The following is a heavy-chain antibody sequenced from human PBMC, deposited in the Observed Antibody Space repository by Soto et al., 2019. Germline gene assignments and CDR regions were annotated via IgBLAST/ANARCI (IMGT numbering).Heavy chain of an antibody. CDR2: IYYSGST. V-gene: IGHV4-39*01. CDR1: GGSISSSIYS. D-gene: IGHD3-3*01. Sequence: PPEPLPRTCTVSGGSISSSIYSCGWIRQPPGKGLEWIGSIYYSGSTYYNPSLKSRLTISVDTSKNQFSLKLSSVTDADTAVYYSARHPIFGVVFTHYYYGMDVWGQGTTVT. CDR3: ARHPIFGVVFTHYYYGMDV. J-gene: IGHJ6*02.